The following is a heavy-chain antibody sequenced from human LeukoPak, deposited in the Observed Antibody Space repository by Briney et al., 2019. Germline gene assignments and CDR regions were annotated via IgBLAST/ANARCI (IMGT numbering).Heavy chain of an antibody. V-gene: IGHV4-38-2*02. CDR2: IYHSGST. CDR3: ARDGPYDSGAFEI. Sequence: PSETLSLTCTVSGYSINNDYFWGWIRQPPGKGLEWIGSIYHSGSTHYNPSLKSRVTISVDTSKNQFSLRLSSVTAADTARYYCARDGPYDSGAFEIWGQGTMVAVSS. D-gene: IGHD3-22*01. J-gene: IGHJ3*02. CDR1: GYSINNDYF.